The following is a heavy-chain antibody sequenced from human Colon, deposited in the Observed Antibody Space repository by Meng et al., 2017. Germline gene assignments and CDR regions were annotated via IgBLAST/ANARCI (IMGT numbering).Heavy chain of an antibody. CDR2: INHSGST. CDR1: GRSLRRETYS. CDR3: ARGLNEGGLAHNWFDP. J-gene: IGHJ5*02. V-gene: IGHV4-31*03. Sequence: HGQLHESGPRLVKPSQYPSLLYTVSGRSLRRETYSWTWIRQDPGKGLEWIGIINHSGSTYYNPSLKSRVTMSLDTSKQQFSLKLISVTAADTAVYFCARGLNEGGLAHNWFDPWGQGTLVTVSS. D-gene: IGHD1-1*01.